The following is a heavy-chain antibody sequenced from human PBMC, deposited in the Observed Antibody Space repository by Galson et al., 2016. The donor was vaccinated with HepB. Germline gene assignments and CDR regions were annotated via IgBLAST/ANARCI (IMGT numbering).Heavy chain of an antibody. J-gene: IGHJ4*02. V-gene: IGHV3-48*02. CDR3: VRAEDYYYGSSGYYPHHFDS. Sequence: SLRLSCATSGFKFTHYSINWVRQAPGKGLEWVSYMSSDGSTTYHADSVKGRFTISRDTARNSVSLQMNSLRDEDTAIYYGVRAEDYYYGSSGYYPHHFDSWGQGTLVTVSS. CDR2: MSSDGSTT. D-gene: IGHD3-22*01. CDR1: GFKFTHYS.